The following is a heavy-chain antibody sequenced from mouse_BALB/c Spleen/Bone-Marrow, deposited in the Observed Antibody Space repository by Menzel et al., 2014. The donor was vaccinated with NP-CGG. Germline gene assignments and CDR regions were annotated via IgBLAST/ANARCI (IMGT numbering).Heavy chain of an antibody. CDR2: IWGGGGT. CDR3: AKHGGNYEFAY. Sequence: VKLVESGPGLVAPSQRLSITCTVSGFSLTDYGVSWIRQPPGKGLEWLGVIWGGGGTYYNSGLKSRLGISKDISKSXVFLKMNSQQTDDTAIYYCAKHGGNYEFAYWGQGTLVTVSA. J-gene: IGHJ3*01. V-gene: IGHV2-6-5*01. D-gene: IGHD2-1*01. CDR1: GFSLTDYG.